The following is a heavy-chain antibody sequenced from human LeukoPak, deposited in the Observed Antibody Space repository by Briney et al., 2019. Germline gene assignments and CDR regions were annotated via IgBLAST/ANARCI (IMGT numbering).Heavy chain of an antibody. D-gene: IGHD4-23*01. CDR3: ARGGGTYGGHGVVAY. J-gene: IGHJ4*02. CDR1: GGSGSSDS. Sequence: SETLSLTCTVSGGSGSSDSWSWIRQPPGQGLEWIGYISYSGSTSYNPSLKSRVTISVDPSKSQLSLKLRSVTAADTAVYYCARGGGTYGGHGVVAYWGQGPLVTVSS. CDR2: ISYSGST. V-gene: IGHV4-59*02.